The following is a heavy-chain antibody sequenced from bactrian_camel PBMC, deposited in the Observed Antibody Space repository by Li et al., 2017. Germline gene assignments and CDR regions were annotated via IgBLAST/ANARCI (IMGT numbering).Heavy chain of an antibody. D-gene: IGHD3*01. CDR1: GFKFEPVD. Sequence: VQLVESGGGLVQPGESLTLSCVGSGFKFEPVDLSWVRQAPGKGLEWVSGINGANGRTYYSDSVRGRFTISRDNAKNMVYLEMSELKPDDTAMYYCAAEPTRNAYCSTLTRPQYWGQGTQVTVS. J-gene: IGHJ4*01. CDR3: AAEPTRNAYCSTLTRPQY. CDR2: INGANGRT. V-gene: IGHV3S40*01.